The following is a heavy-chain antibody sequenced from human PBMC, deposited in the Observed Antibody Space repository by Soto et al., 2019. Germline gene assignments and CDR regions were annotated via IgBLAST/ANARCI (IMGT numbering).Heavy chain of an antibody. D-gene: IGHD2-2*01. CDR3: ARGGCSSTSCYNAFDI. V-gene: IGHV4-34*01. CDR2: INHSGST. Sequence: SETLSLTCAVYGGSFSGYDWSWIRQPPGKGLEWIGEINHSGSTNYNPSLKSRVTISVDTSKNQFSLKLSSVTAADTAVYYCARGGCSSTSCYNAFDIWGQGTMVTVSS. J-gene: IGHJ3*02. CDR1: GGSFSGYD.